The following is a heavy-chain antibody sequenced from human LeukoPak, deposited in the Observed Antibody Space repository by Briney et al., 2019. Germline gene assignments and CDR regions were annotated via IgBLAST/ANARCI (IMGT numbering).Heavy chain of an antibody. D-gene: IGHD6-19*01. CDR2: ISWNSGSI. V-gene: IGHV3-9*01. CDR3: AKDVGYSSGWYFDL. Sequence: GGSLRLSCAASGFTFDDYAMHWVRQAPGKGLEWVTGISWNSGSIGYADSVKGRFTISRDNAKNSLYLQMNSLRAEDTALYYCAKDVGYSSGWYFDLWGRGTLVTVSS. CDR1: GFTFDDYA. J-gene: IGHJ2*01.